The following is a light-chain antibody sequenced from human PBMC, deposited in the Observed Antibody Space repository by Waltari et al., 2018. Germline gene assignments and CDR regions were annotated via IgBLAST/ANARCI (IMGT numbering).Light chain of an antibody. J-gene: IGLJ2*01. CDR1: SGHSSHA. CDR2: VNSDGSH. CDR3: QTWGTGIQV. V-gene: IGLV4-69*01. Sequence: QLVLTQSPSASASLGASVKLTCTLSSGHSSHAIPWPQQQPEKGPRYLMTVNSDGSHKKGDGIPDRFSGSSSGTERYLTISSLQSEDEADYYCQTWGTGIQVFGGGTKLTVL.